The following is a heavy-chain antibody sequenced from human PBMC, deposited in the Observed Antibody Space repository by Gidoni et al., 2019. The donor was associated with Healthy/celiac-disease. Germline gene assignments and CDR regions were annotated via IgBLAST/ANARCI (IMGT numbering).Heavy chain of an antibody. V-gene: IGHV4-39*01. J-gene: IGHJ4*02. D-gene: IGHD3-3*01. CDR1: GGSISSSSYY. CDR2: IYYSGST. CDR3: ARGQGLRFLEWLSHYFDY. Sequence: QLQLQESGPGLVKPSETLSLTCTVSGGSISSSSYYWGWIRQPPGKGLEWIGSIYYSGSTYYNPSLKSRVTISVDTSKNQFSLKLSSVTAADTAVYYCARGQGLRFLEWLSHYFDYWGQGTLVTVSS.